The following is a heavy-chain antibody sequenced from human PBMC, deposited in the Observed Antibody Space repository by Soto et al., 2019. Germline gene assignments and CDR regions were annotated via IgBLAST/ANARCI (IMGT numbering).Heavy chain of an antibody. CDR3: ARDRCSGGSCYSFAFDI. CDR2: ISAYNGNT. V-gene: IGHV1-18*01. CDR1: GFTFTSYG. J-gene: IGHJ3*02. D-gene: IGHD2-15*01. Sequence: GASVKVSCKASGFTFTSYGIRWVRQAPGQGLEWMGWISAYNGNTNYAQKLQGRVTMTTDTSTSTAYMELRSLRSDDTAVYYCARDRCSGGSCYSFAFDIWGQGTMVTVSS.